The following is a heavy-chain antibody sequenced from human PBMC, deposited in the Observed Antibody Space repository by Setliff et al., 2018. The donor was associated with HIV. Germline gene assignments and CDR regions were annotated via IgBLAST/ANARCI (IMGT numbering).Heavy chain of an antibody. CDR2: IYTSGST. CDR3: ARATLTIFGVVIPDY. CDR1: GGSISSGSYY. Sequence: SETLSLTCTVSGGSISSGSYYWSWIRQPAGKGLEWIGRIYTSGSTSYNPSLKSRVTISEDTSKNQLSLKLSSVTAADTAVYYCARATLTIFGVVIPDYWGQGTLVTVSS. V-gene: IGHV4-61*02. D-gene: IGHD3-3*01. J-gene: IGHJ4*02.